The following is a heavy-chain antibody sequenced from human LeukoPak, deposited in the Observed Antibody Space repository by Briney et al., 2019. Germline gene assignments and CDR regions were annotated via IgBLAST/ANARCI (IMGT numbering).Heavy chain of an antibody. V-gene: IGHV3-23*01. CDR3: AKSHSVEQRGYFDY. CDR1: RFTFSTYA. CDR2: IANNGGDT. J-gene: IGHJ4*02. Sequence: GGSLRLSCAASRFTFSTYAMSWVRQAPGKRLEWVSTIANNGGDTYYADSVKGRFTISRDNSKNTLYLQMNSLRAEDTAVYYCAKSHSVEQRGYFDYWGQGTLVTVSS. D-gene: IGHD1/OR15-1a*01.